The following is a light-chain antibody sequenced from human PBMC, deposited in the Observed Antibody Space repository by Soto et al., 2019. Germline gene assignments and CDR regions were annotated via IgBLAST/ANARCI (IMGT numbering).Light chain of an antibody. J-gene: IGKJ1*01. CDR3: QQYDSSPWT. CDR2: DTS. Sequence: EIVLTQSPGTLSLSPGERATLSCRASQSVSSSYLAWYQQTPGQAPRLLVYDTSYRATGVPDRFSGSGSGTDFTLTISRLEPEDSVVYYCQQYDSSPWTFGQGTKVEIK. V-gene: IGKV3-20*01. CDR1: QSVSSSY.